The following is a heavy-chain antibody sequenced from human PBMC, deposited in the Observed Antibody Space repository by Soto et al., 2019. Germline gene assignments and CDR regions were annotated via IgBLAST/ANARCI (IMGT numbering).Heavy chain of an antibody. CDR3: ARGTIFGVVITGAEYFQH. CDR1: GGSFSGYY. Sequence: SETLSLTCAVYGGSFSGYYWSWIRQPPGKGLEWIGEINHSGSTNYNPSLKSRVTISVDTSKNQFSLKLSSVTAADTAVYYCARGTIFGVVITGAEYFQHWGQGTLVTVSS. J-gene: IGHJ1*01. D-gene: IGHD3-3*01. CDR2: INHSGST. V-gene: IGHV4-34*01.